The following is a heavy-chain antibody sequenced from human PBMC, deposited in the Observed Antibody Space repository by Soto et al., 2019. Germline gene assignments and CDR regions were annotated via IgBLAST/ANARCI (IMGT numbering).Heavy chain of an antibody. J-gene: IGHJ5*02. D-gene: IGHD3-16*02. CDR2: ISAYNDNT. Sequence: QVQLVQSGAEVKKPGVAVKVSCKASGYTFTSYGISWVRQAPGQGLEWMGWISAYNDNTNYAQKFQGTVTMTMDTSTSTAYMELRSLRSDDTAVYYCARDGPVIPPRSWFDPWGQGTLVTVSS. CDR3: ARDGPVIPPRSWFDP. CDR1: GYTFTSYG. V-gene: IGHV1-18*04.